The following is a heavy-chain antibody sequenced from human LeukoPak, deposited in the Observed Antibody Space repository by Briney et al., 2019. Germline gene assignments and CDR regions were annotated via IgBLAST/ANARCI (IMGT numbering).Heavy chain of an antibody. Sequence: SETLSLTCGVFGVSINDYYWSWIRQSPGKGLEWIGEISHTEGTRYNPSLESRVTMSVGTSKNQLSLKLIFVTAADTAVYYCARIRCGHSGSVCYNHWGLGTLVTVSS. J-gene: IGHJ4*02. V-gene: IGHV4-34*01. CDR3: ARIRCGHSGSVCYNH. CDR1: GVSINDYY. CDR2: ISHTEGT. D-gene: IGHD3-9*01.